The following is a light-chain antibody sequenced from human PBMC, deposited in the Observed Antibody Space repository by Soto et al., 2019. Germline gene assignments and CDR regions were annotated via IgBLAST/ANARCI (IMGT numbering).Light chain of an antibody. V-gene: IGKV1-5*01. J-gene: IGKJ1*01. Sequence: DIQLTQSPSTLSASVGDRVTITCRASQGITGWLAWYQQKPGKAPKLLIFDASTLESGVPPRFTGSGSGTEFTLSIXXXXXDDFATYYCQQYQRYWTFGHGTKVEVK. CDR1: QGITGW. CDR2: DAS. CDR3: QQYQRYWT.